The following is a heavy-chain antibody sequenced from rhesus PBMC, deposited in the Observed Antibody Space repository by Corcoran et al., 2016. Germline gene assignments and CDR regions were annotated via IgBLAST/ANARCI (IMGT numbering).Heavy chain of an antibody. CDR1: GGSFSSYW. Sequence: QVQLQESGPGLVKPSETLSLTCAVSGGSFSSYWWSWIRQPPGQGLEWIGEINGNSGSTNYNPSLKSRVTISRDASKNQFSLKLSSVTAADTAVYYCARSPHDYGSTKEDVWGRGVLVTVSS. CDR3: ARSPHDYGSTKEDV. CDR2: INGNSGST. J-gene: IGHJ5-2*02. V-gene: IGHV4-80*01. D-gene: IGHD4-29*01.